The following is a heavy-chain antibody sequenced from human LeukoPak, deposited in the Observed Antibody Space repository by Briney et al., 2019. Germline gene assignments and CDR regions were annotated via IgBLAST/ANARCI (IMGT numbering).Heavy chain of an antibody. CDR2: ISDSGGGT. D-gene: IGHD2-2*02. V-gene: IGHV3-23*01. CDR1: GFTFSSYA. Sequence: GGSLRLSCAASGFTFSSYAMSWVRQAPGKGLEWVSGISDSGGGTYYADSVKGRFTISRDNSKNTLYLQMNSLRAEDTAVYYCAKSARGYCSSTSCYMGDYWGQGTLVTVSS. J-gene: IGHJ4*02. CDR3: AKSARGYCSSTSCYMGDY.